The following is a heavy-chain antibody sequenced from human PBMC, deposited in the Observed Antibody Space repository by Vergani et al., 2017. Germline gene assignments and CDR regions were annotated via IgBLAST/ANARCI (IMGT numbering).Heavy chain of an antibody. D-gene: IGHD1-1*01. Sequence: QVQLVESGGGLVKPGGSLRLSCAASGFTFSDYYMSWIRQAPGKGLEWVSYISSSSSYTNYADSVKGRFTISRDNAKNSLYLQMNRLRAEDAAVYYCARSYRHHDAFDIWGQGTMVTVSS. CDR3: ARSYRHHDAFDI. CDR1: GFTFSDYY. V-gene: IGHV3-11*05. J-gene: IGHJ3*02. CDR2: ISSSSSYT.